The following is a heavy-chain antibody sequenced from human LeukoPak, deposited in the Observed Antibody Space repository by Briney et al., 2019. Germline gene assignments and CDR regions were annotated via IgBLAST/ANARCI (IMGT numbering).Heavy chain of an antibody. D-gene: IGHD2-2*01. CDR1: GYSFTSGHY. J-gene: IGHJ4*02. V-gene: IGHV4-38-2*01. CDR2: IYHTGST. Sequence: SETLSLTCSVSGYSFTSGHYWGWIRQPPGKGLEWIGNIYHTGSTHYNPSLKSRVTISVDTSRNQFSLKLSSVTAADTAVYYCARYCSSTSCILRGFDYWGQGTLVTVSS. CDR3: ARYCSSTSCILRGFDY.